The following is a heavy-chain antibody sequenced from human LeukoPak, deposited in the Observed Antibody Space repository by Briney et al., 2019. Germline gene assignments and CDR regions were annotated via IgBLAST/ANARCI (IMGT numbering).Heavy chain of an antibody. Sequence: SETLSLTCTVSGGSISSTSYYWGCIRQPPGKGLEWIGSIYYSGSTYYNPSLKSRVTISVDTSKNQFSLKLSSVTAADTAVYYCARGYCTNAVCSLGPTQAWGQGTLVTVSS. CDR3: ARGYCTNAVCSLGPTQA. CDR2: IYYSGST. CDR1: GGSISSTSYY. V-gene: IGHV4-39*07. D-gene: IGHD2-8*01. J-gene: IGHJ4*02.